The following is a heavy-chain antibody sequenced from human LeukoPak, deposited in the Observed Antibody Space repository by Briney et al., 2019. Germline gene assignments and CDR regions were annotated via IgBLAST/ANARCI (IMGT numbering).Heavy chain of an antibody. V-gene: IGHV4-39*07. J-gene: IGHJ4*02. Sequence: SETRSLTCTVSGGSISSSNYYWGWIRQPPGKGLEWIGSIYYSGSTYYNPSLKSRVTISVDTSKNQFSLKLSSVTAADTALYYCARGSANLEYYFNYWGQGTLVTVSS. CDR3: ARGSANLEYYFNY. CDR1: GGSISSSNYY. CDR2: IYYSGST.